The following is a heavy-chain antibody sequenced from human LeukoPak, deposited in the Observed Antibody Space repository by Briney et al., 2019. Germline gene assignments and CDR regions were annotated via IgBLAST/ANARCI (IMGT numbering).Heavy chain of an antibody. Sequence: SQTLSLTCAISGDSVSSNSAAWNWIRQSPSRGLEWLGRTYYRSKWYSYYAPSVKSRITIDPDTSKNQFSLQLKSVTPEDTAVYYCARMVGLVSDYWGQGTLVTVSS. V-gene: IGHV6-1*01. CDR2: TYYRSKWYS. CDR3: ARMVGLVSDY. D-gene: IGHD3-10*01. CDR1: GDSVSSNSAA. J-gene: IGHJ4*02.